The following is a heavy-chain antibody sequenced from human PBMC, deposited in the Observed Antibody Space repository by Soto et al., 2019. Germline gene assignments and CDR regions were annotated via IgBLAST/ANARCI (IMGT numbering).Heavy chain of an antibody. CDR1: GFSFSSYT. J-gene: IGHJ4*02. V-gene: IGHV3-23*01. CDR2: ISGSGGSP. Sequence: PGGSLRLSCAASGFSFSSYTMSWVRRAPGKGLEWVSAISGSGGSPSYADSVQGRFTISRDNPKNTLYLQMNSLRAEGTAVYYCARDGVGATVYFGYLGYWGQGALVTVSS. CDR3: ARDGVGATVYFGYLGY. D-gene: IGHD1-26*01.